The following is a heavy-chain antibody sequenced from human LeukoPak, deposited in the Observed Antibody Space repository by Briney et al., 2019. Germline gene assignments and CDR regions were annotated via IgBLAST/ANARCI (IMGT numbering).Heavy chain of an antibody. D-gene: IGHD3-10*01. J-gene: IGHJ6*03. Sequence: GGSLRLSCAASGFTFSSYGMSWVRQAPGKGLEWVSAISGSGGSTYYADSVKGRFTISRDNSKNTLYLQMNSLRAEDTALYYCAKGITMVRGSTPYYYMDVWGKGTTVTISS. CDR2: ISGSGGST. CDR3: AKGITMVRGSTPYYYMDV. V-gene: IGHV3-23*01. CDR1: GFTFSSYG.